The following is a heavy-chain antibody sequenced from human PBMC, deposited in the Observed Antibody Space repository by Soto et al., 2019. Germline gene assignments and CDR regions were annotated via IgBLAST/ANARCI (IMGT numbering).Heavy chain of an antibody. CDR1: GFTFSSYA. CDR2: ISGSGGST. D-gene: IGHD6-13*01. J-gene: IGHJ4*02. CDR3: AKSKAAAGGVSRTNLPIDY. Sequence: GGSLRLSCAASGFTFSSYAMSWVRQAPGKGLEWVSAISGSGGSTYYADSVKGRFTISRDNSKNTLYLQMNSLRAEDTAVYYCAKSKAAAGGVSRTNLPIDYWGQGTLVTVSS. V-gene: IGHV3-23*01.